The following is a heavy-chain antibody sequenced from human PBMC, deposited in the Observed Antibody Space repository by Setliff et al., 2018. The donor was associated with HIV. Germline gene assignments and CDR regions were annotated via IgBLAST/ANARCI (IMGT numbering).Heavy chain of an antibody. D-gene: IGHD2-21*01. CDR1: GGSVGSGSYY. CDR2: IYYSGNT. V-gene: IGHV4-61*01. Sequence: SETLSLTCSVSGGSVGSGSYYWSWVRQPPGKGLEWIGYIYYSGNTRYNPSLKSRVTMSVDASKNLVSLNLNSVTAADTAIYYCARGVARQVVIDRWFDPWGQGTPVTVSS. J-gene: IGHJ5*02. CDR3: ARGVARQVVIDRWFDP.